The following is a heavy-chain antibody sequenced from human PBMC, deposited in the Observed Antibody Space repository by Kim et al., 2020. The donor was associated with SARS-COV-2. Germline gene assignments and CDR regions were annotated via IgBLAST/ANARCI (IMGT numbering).Heavy chain of an antibody. CDR1: GYTFTTYA. D-gene: IGHD5-18*01. Sequence: ASVKVSCKTSGYTFTTYAMHWVRQFPGQRLEWMGWINTGNGNTKYSQKFQGTVTITRDTSASTVYMELSSLRSEDTAVYYCARDGGYSKFDPWGQGTLVTVSA. V-gene: IGHV1-3*04. J-gene: IGHJ5*02. CDR3: ARDGGYSKFDP. CDR2: INTGNGNT.